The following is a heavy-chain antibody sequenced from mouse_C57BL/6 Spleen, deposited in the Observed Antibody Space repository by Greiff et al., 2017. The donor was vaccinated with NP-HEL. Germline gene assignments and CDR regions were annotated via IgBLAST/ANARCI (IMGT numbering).Heavy chain of an antibody. CDR3: ARSYDYDKSDYFDY. Sequence: QVQLQQPGAELVKPGASVKLSCKASGYTFTSYWMHWVKQRPGQGLEWIGMIHPNSGSTNYNEKFKSKATLTVDKSSSTAYMQLSSLTSEDSAVYYCARSYDYDKSDYFDYWGQGTTLTVSS. D-gene: IGHD2-4*01. CDR2: IHPNSGST. J-gene: IGHJ2*01. CDR1: GYTFTSYW. V-gene: IGHV1-64*01.